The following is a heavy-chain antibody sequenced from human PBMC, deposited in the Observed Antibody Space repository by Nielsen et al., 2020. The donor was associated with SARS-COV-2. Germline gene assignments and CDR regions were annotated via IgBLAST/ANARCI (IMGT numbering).Heavy chain of an antibody. D-gene: IGHD4-17*01. J-gene: IGHJ1*01. CDR2: IVVGSGNT. V-gene: IGHV1-58*02. CDR1: GFTFTSTA. CDR3: AAVGRTVAVYFQH. Sequence: SVKVSCKASGFTFTSTAMQWVRQARGQSLEWIGWIVVGSGNTNYAQKFQERVTITRDMSTSTAYMELSSLRSEDTAVYYCAAVGRTVAVYFQHWGQGTLVTVSS.